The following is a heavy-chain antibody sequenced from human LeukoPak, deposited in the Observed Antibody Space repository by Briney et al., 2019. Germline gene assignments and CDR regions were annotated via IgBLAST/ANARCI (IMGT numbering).Heavy chain of an antibody. Sequence: ASVKVSCKASGYTFTSYYMHWVRQAPGQGLEWMGIINPSGGSTSYAQKFQGRVTMTRDTSTSTVYMELSSLRSEDTAVYYCASGTGGRHDRYAFDIWGQGTMVTVSS. V-gene: IGHV1-46*01. CDR1: GYTFTSYY. CDR2: INPSGGST. J-gene: IGHJ3*02. D-gene: IGHD4-23*01. CDR3: ASGTGGRHDRYAFDI.